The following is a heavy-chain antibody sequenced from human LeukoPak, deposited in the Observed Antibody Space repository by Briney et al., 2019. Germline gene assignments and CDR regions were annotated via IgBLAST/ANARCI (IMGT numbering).Heavy chain of an antibody. CDR3: ARPGRGYPSYIDY. D-gene: IGHD3-10*01. CDR2: IYPGDSDA. CDR1: GYSFTSYW. Sequence: GESLKISCKDSGYSFTSYWIGWVRQMPGKGLEWMGVIYPGDSDATYSPSFQGQVTISADKSISTAYLQWSSLQASDTAMYYCARPGRGYPSYIDYWGQGTLVTISS. J-gene: IGHJ4*02. V-gene: IGHV5-51*01.